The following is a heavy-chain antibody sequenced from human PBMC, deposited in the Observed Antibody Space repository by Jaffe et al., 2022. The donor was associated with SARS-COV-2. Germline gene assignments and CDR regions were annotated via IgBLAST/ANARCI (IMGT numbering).Heavy chain of an antibody. CDR2: ITGSGGGT. D-gene: IGHD3-16*01. J-gene: IGHJ6*03. Sequence: EVQLVESGGGLVQPGGSLRISCAASGFTFSNNAMTWVRQAPGKGLEWVSTITGSGGGTFYADSVKGRFTISRDNSKNTLYLQMNSLRAEDTAVYYCARDGGVVIYYYYMDVWGKGTTVTVSS. CDR1: GFTFSNNA. V-gene: IGHV3-23*04. CDR3: ARDGGVVIYYYYMDV.